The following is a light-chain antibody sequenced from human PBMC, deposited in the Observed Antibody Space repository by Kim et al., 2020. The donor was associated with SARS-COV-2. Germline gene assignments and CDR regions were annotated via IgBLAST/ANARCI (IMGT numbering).Light chain of an antibody. CDR2: DVT. J-gene: IGLJ2*01. CDR1: SSDVGGYSY. V-gene: IGLV2-8*01. Sequence: QSALTQPPSASGSPGQSITISCTGTSSDVGGYSYVSWYQQQPGKAPTLLIYDVTERPSGVPERFSGSKSGKTATLTVSGLQAEDEADYYCSSYGGNNNLIFGGGTKVTVL. CDR3: SSYGGNNNLI.